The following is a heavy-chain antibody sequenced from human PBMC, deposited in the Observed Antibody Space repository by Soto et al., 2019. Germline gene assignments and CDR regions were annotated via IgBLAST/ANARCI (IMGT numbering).Heavy chain of an antibody. D-gene: IGHD1-1*01. CDR3: ARDKDRLQLGGNYYYILDV. Sequence: QVQLVQSGAEVKKPGSSVKVSCKTSGGTFSTSAISWVRQAPGQGLEWVGGIMPVFPTPDYAKNFQGRVTITADDSTTTAYLELTSLRADDTGVYYCARDKDRLQLGGNYYYILDVWGQGTAITVSS. J-gene: IGHJ6*02. CDR1: GGTFSTSA. V-gene: IGHV1-69*12. CDR2: IMPVFPTP.